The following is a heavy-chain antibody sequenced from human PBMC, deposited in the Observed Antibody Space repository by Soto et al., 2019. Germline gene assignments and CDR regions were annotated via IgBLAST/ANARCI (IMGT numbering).Heavy chain of an antibody. J-gene: IGHJ6*03. CDR3: ARRSSSSRGGSSYYYYYYMDV. CDR2: IYPGDSDT. Sequence: GESLKISCKGSGYSFTSYWIGWVRQMPGKGLEWMGIIYPGDSDTRYSPSFQGQVTISADKPISTAYLQWSSLKASDTAMYYCARRSSSSRGGSSYYYYYYMDVWGKGTTVTVSS. CDR1: GYSFTSYW. V-gene: IGHV5-51*01. D-gene: IGHD6-6*01.